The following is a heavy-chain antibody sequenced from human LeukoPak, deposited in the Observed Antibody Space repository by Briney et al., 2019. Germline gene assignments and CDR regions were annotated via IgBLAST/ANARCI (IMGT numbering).Heavy chain of an antibody. V-gene: IGHV3-48*03. CDR1: GFTFSSYE. CDR2: ISSSGSTI. D-gene: IGHD5-18*01. CDR3: ARANTAMVVGAFDI. Sequence: PGGSLRLSCAASGFTFSSYEMNWVRQAPGKGLEWVSYISSSGSTIYYADSVKGRFTISRDNAKNSLYLQMNSLRAEDTAVYYCARANTAMVVGAFDIWGQGTMVTVSS. J-gene: IGHJ3*02.